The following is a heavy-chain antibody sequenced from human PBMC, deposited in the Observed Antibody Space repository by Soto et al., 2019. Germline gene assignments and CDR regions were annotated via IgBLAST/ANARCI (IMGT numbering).Heavy chain of an antibody. V-gene: IGHV3-21*01. CDR3: AREGITLIRGITVLDY. Sequence: GGYLRLSCAASGFPFTRYSINWVRQAPGKGLEWVSAISGSGSYTYYADSVKGRFTISRDNAKNSLHLQMNSLRAEDTAVYYCAREGITLIRGITVLDYWGQGTLVTVSS. J-gene: IGHJ4*02. CDR2: ISGSGSYT. D-gene: IGHD3-10*01. CDR1: GFPFTRYS.